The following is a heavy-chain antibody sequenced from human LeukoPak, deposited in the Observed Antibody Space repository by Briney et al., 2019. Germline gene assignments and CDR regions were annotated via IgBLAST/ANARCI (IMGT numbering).Heavy chain of an antibody. J-gene: IGHJ5*02. V-gene: IGHV1-2*02. D-gene: IGHD2-21*01. Sequence: ASVKVSCKASGYTFTDYYMHWVRQAPGQGLEWMGWVNPKSGGTNYAQEFQGRVTMTRDTSISTAYMDLSRLRSDDTAVYYCARFVAMPAWGQGTLVTVSS. CDR2: VNPKSGGT. CDR3: ARFVAMPA. CDR1: GYTFTDYY.